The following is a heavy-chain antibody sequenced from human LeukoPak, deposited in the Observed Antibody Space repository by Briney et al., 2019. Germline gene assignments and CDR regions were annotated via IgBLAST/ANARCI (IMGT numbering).Heavy chain of an antibody. CDR1: GFTFSSYG. CDR2: ISYDGSNK. Sequence: HPGGSLRHSCAASGFTFSSYGMHWVRQAPGKGLEWVAVISYDGSNKYYADSVKGRFTISRDNSKNTLYLQMNSLRAEDAALYYCAKPSYYDILTIYYYGMDVWGQGTTVTVSS. D-gene: IGHD3-9*01. V-gene: IGHV3-30*18. J-gene: IGHJ6*02. CDR3: AKPSYYDILTIYYYGMDV.